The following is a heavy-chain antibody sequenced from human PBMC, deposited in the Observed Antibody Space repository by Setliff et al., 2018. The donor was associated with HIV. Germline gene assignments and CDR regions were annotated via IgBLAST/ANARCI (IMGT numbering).Heavy chain of an antibody. CDR3: VRRAGRHRLLRSGVAGTLDS. CDR1: GGSFSGSF. V-gene: IGHV4-34*01. CDR2: INHSGET. D-gene: IGHD6-19*01. J-gene: IGHJ4*02. Sequence: KTSETLSLTCAVYGGSFSGSFWSWIRQPPGKGLEWIGEINHSGETNYSPSLKSRVSMSVDTSKNQFSLKLSAVISADTAVYYCVRRAGRHRLLRSGVAGTLDSWGQGTLVTVSS.